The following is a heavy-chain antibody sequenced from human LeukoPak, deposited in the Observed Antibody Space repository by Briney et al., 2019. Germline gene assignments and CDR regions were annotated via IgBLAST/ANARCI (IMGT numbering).Heavy chain of an antibody. CDR2: INHSGST. Sequence: SETLSLTCAVYGGSFSGYYWSWIRQPPGKGLEWIGEINHSGSTNYNPSLKSRVTISVDTSKNQFSLKLSSVTAADTAVYYCARHVETDYYFDYWGQGTLVTVSS. CDR1: GGSFSGYY. V-gene: IGHV4-34*01. J-gene: IGHJ4*02. CDR3: ARHVETDYYFDY.